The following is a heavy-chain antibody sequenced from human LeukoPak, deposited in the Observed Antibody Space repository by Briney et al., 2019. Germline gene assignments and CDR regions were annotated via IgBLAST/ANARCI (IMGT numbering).Heavy chain of an antibody. CDR2: IYYSGST. CDR3: ARATYDFWSGYPHGYFDL. V-gene: IGHV4-31*03. J-gene: IGHJ2*01. CDR1: GGSISSGGYY. Sequence: SETLSLTCTVSGGSISSGGYYWSWIRQHPGKGLEWIGYIYYSGSTYYNPSLKSRVTISVDTSKNQFSLKLSSVTAADTAVYYCARATYDFWSGYPHGYFDLWGRGTLVTVSS. D-gene: IGHD3-3*01.